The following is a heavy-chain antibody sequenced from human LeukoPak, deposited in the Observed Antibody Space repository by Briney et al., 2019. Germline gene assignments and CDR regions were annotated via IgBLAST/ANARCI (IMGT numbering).Heavy chain of an antibody. D-gene: IGHD3-16*02. CDR1: GGPFSGYY. CDR3: ARGRNDYVWGSYRNPFDY. Sequence: PSETLSLTCAVYGGPFSGYYWSWIRQPPGKGLEWIGEINHSGSTNYNPSLKSRVTISVDTSKNQFSLKLSSVTAADTAVYYCARGRNDYVWGSYRNPFDYWGQGTLVTVSS. J-gene: IGHJ4*02. V-gene: IGHV4-34*01. CDR2: INHSGST.